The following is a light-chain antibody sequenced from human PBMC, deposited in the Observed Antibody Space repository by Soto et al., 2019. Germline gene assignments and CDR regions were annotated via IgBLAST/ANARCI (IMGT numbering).Light chain of an antibody. CDR2: AAS. CDR3: QQSYSSWAT. V-gene: IGKV1-39*01. CDR1: QSISNY. Sequence: DIQMTQSPSSLSASVGYRFTITCRARQSISNYLNWYQLKPGKVPKLLIYAASTLQTGVPSRFSGSGSGTDFTLTISSLQPEDSASYYCQQSYSSWATFGGGTTGDIK. J-gene: IGKJ4*01.